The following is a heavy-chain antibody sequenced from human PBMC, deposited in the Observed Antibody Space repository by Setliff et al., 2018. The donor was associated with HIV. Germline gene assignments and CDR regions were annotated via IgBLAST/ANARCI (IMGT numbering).Heavy chain of an antibody. CDR1: GGSISSRTYY. CDR2: IYYNGRT. J-gene: IGHJ4*02. CDR3: ARKGAGYNTYYFDY. Sequence: SETLSLTCTVSGGSISSRTYYWGCIRQPPGKGLEWIGSIYYNGRTFYTPSLKSRVTMSIDTSQNQFSLKLNPITAADTAVYYCARKGAGYNTYYFDYWGQGALVTVSS. V-gene: IGHV4-39*01. D-gene: IGHD3-9*01.